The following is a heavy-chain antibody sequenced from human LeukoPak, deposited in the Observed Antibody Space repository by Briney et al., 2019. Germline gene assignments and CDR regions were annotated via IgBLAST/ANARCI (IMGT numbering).Heavy chain of an antibody. D-gene: IGHD5-12*01. CDR1: GFTFSSYS. V-gene: IGHV3-48*01. CDR2: ISSLSGTI. Sequence: GGSLRLSCAASGFTFSSYSMNWVRQAPGEGLEWVSYISSLSGTIYYADSVKGRFTISRDNSKNTLYLQMNSLRAEDTAVYYCAKATRKVAPYAFDIWGQGTMVTVSS. CDR3: AKATRKVAPYAFDI. J-gene: IGHJ3*02.